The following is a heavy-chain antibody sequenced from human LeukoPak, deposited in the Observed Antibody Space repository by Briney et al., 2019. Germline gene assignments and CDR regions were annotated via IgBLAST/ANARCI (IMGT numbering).Heavy chain of an antibody. D-gene: IGHD3-10*01. CDR2: INHSGST. CDR3: ARRHAYYYGSGSRNWFDP. J-gene: IGHJ5*02. Sequence: SETLSLTCTVSGGSISSSSYYWGWIRQPPGKGLEWIGEINHSGSTNYNPSLKSRVTISVDTSKNQFSLKLSSVTAADTAVYYCARRHAYYYGSGSRNWFDPWGQGTLVTVSS. CDR1: GGSISSSSYY. V-gene: IGHV4-39*07.